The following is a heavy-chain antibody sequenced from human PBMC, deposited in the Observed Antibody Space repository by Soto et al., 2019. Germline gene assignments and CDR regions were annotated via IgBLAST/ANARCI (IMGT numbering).Heavy chain of an antibody. CDR2: IYPGDSDT. J-gene: IGHJ4*02. CDR3: ASQSGIAAAGTVPYFDY. CDR1: GYSFTSYW. Sequence: EVQLVQSGAEVKKPGESLKISCKGSGYSFTSYWIGWVRQMPGKGLEWMGIIYPGDSDTRYSPSFQGQVTISADKSIRTAYLQWSSLKASDTAMYYCASQSGIAAAGTVPYFDYWGQGTLVTVSS. D-gene: IGHD6-13*01. V-gene: IGHV5-51*03.